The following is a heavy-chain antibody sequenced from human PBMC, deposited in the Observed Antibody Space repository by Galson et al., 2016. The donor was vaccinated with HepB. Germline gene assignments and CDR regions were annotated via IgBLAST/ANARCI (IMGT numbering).Heavy chain of an antibody. D-gene: IGHD4/OR15-4a*01. CDR3: ARDDYSGGRGSPDY. CDR2: IDRYGGTT. J-gene: IGHJ4*02. V-gene: IGHV3-23*01. CDR1: GFFFSGRA. Sequence: SLRLSCAASGFFFSGRAMSWVRQASGKGLEWVSGIDRYGGTTGYAASVKGRFTISRDNSENTLYLQMNSLRTEDTAVYYCARDDYSGGRGSPDYWGQGTLVTVSS.